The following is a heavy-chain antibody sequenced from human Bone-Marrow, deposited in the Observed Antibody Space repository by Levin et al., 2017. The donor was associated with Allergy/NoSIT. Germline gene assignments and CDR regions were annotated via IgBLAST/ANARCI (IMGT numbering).Heavy chain of an antibody. D-gene: IGHD2-15*01. CDR2: ISGSGGST. CDR3: AKRKPRYCSGGSCYFDY. J-gene: IGHJ4*02. V-gene: IGHV3-23*01. CDR1: GFTFSSYA. Sequence: GASVKVSCAASGFTFSSYAMSWVRQAPGKGLEWVSAISGSGGSTYYADSVKGRFTISRDNSKNTLYLQMNSLRAEDTAVYYCAKRKPRYCSGGSCYFDYWGQGTLVTVSS.